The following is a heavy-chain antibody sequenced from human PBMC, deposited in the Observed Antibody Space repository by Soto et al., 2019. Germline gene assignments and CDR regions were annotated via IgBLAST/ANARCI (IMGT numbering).Heavy chain of an antibody. Sequence: GESLKISCKGSGYSFTSYWIGWVRQMPGKGLEWMGIIYPGDSDTRYSPSFQGQVTISADKSISTAYLQWSSLKASDTAMYYCARSSSSGYYHGGSPNFDYWGQGTLVTVSS. CDR1: GYSFTSYW. CDR2: IYPGDSDT. V-gene: IGHV5-51*01. D-gene: IGHD3-22*01. CDR3: ARSSSSGYYHGGSPNFDY. J-gene: IGHJ4*02.